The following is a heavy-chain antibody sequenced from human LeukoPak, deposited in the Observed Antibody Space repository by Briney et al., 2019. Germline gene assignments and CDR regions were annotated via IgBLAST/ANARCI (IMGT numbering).Heavy chain of an antibody. CDR1: GFIFSSYA. Sequence: GGSLRLSRAASGFIFSSYAMSWVRQAPGKGLEWVSAISGSGGSTYYADSVKGRFTISRDNSKNTLYLQMNSLRAEDTAVYYCARDESPFIVVVPAAHQTGQDYWGQGTLVTVSS. CDR2: ISGSGGST. J-gene: IGHJ4*02. D-gene: IGHD2-2*01. CDR3: ARDESPFIVVVPAAHQTGQDY. V-gene: IGHV3-23*01.